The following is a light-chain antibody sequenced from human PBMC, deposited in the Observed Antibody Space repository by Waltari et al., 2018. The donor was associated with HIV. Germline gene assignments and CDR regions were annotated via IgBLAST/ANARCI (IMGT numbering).Light chain of an antibody. CDR3: QVWDSSGDHPL. V-gene: IGLV3-21*04. J-gene: IGLJ2*01. CDR1: NIASKS. CDR2: DAS. Sequence: SYVLTQPPSVSVAPGKTARINCGGNNIASKSVHWYQHKPGPAPVLVISDASDRPPGIPERFSGSNSGNTATLTISRVEAGDEADYYCQVWDSSGDHPLFGGGTKLTVL.